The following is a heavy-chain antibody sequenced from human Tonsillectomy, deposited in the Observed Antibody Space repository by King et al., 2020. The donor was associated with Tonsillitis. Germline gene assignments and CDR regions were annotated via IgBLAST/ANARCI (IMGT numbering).Heavy chain of an antibody. CDR3: ARKHCRTWELDN. D-gene: IGHD3-3*02. CDR2: IYYSGST. Sequence: VQLQESGPGLVKPSETLSLTCTVSSGSISTYQWSWIRQPPGKGLEWIGYIYYSGSTHYNPSLKSRVTISLDTSKNQFFMKLSSVTAADTAVYYCARKHCRTWELDNWGQGTLVTLSP. J-gene: IGHJ4*02. V-gene: IGHV4-59*01. CDR1: SGSISTYQ.